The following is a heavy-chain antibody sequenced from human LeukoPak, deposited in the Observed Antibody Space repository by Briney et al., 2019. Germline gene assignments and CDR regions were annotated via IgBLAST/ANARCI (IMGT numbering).Heavy chain of an antibody. D-gene: IGHD2-21*02. V-gene: IGHV4-34*01. CDR3: ARWAGVTAHFYYYYGMDV. CDR2: INHSGST. Sequence: SETLSLTCAVYGGSFSGYYWSWIRQPPGKGLEWIGEINHSGSTNYNPSLKSRVTISVDTSKNQFSLKLSSVTAADTAVYYCARWAGVTAHFYYYYGMDVWGQGTTVTVSS. CDR1: GGSFSGYY. J-gene: IGHJ6*02.